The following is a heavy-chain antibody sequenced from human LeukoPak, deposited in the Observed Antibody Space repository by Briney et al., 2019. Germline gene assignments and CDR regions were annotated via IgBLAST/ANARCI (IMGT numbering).Heavy chain of an antibody. Sequence: ASVKVSCKASAYTFTGFYVHWVRQAPGQVLEWMGWINPNSGDTNYAQHLQGRVTMTRDTSISTAYMELTSLTSDDTAVYYCARDHDLSTAYSFDPRGQGTLVTVSS. V-gene: IGHV1-2*02. D-gene: IGHD3-9*01. J-gene: IGHJ5*02. CDR2: INPNSGDT. CDR3: ARDHDLSTAYSFDP. CDR1: AYTFTGFY.